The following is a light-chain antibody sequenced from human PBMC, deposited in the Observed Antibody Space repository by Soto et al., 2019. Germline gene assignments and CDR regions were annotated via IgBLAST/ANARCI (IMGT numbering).Light chain of an antibody. CDR3: QQYNNWPPWT. V-gene: IGKV3-15*01. CDR1: QSVGSN. J-gene: IGKJ1*01. CDR2: GAS. Sequence: EIVMTQSPATLSVSPGERATLSCRASQSVGSNLAWYQQKPGQAPRLLIYGASTRATGIPARFSGSGSGTEFTLTISSLQSEDFALYYCQQYNNWPPWTFGQGTKVDIK.